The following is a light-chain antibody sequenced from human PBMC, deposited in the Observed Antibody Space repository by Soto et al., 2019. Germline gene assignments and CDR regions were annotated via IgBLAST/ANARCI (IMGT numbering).Light chain of an antibody. J-gene: IGKJ3*01. V-gene: IGKV1-39*01. CDR3: QQSYSTPRT. Sequence: DIQMTQSPSSLSASVGDRVTITCRASQSISSYLNWYQQKPGKAPKLLIYAASSLQRGVPSRFSGSGSGTDFTLTISSPQPEDFATYYCQQSYSTPRTFGPGTQVDIK. CDR1: QSISSY. CDR2: AAS.